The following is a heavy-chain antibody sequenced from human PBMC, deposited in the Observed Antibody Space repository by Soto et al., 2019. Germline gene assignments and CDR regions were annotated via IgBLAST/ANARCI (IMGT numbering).Heavy chain of an antibody. V-gene: IGHV4-34*01. CDR1: GGSFSGYY. D-gene: IGHD6-19*01. J-gene: IGHJ4*02. CDR3: ARGPLGIAVAHY. Sequence: PSETLSLTCAVYGGSFSGYYWSWIRQPPGKGLEWIGEINHSGSTNYNPSLKSRVTISVDTSKNQFSLKLSSVTAADTAVYYCARGPLGIAVAHYWGQGTLVTVSS. CDR2: INHSGST.